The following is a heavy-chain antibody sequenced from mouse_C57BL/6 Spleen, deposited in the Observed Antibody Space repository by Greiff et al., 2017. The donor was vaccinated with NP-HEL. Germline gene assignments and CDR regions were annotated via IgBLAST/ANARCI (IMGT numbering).Heavy chain of an antibody. CDR2: IYPGSGST. D-gene: IGHD1-1*01. Sequence: QVQLQQPGAELVKPGASVKLSCKASGYTFTSYWITWVKQRPGQGLEWIGDIYPGSGSTNYNEKFKSKATLTVDTSSSTADMQLSSLTSEDSAVYDCARGGYYGSYFDYWGQGTTLTVSS. V-gene: IGHV1-55*01. CDR1: GYTFTSYW. J-gene: IGHJ2*01. CDR3: ARGGYYGSYFDY.